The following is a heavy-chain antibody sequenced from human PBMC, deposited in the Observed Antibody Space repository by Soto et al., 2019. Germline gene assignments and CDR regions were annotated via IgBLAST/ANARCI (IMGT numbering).Heavy chain of an antibody. V-gene: IGHV7-4-1*01. D-gene: IGHD3-3*01. Sequence: ASVEVSCKASGYTFTSYAMNWVRQAPGQGLEWMGWINTNTGNPTYAQGFTGRFVFSLDTSVSTAYLQICSLKAEDTAVYYCARDYDFWSGYNWFDPWGQGTLVTISS. CDR1: GYTFTSYA. CDR2: INTNTGNP. J-gene: IGHJ5*02. CDR3: ARDYDFWSGYNWFDP.